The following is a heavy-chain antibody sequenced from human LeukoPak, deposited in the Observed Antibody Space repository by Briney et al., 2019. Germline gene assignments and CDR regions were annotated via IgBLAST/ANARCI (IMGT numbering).Heavy chain of an antibody. CDR1: GGTFSSYA. J-gene: IGHJ4*02. V-gene: IGHV1-69*01. Sequence: GSSVKVSCKASGGTFSSYAISWVRQAPGQGLEWMGGIIPNFGTANYAQKFQGRVTITADESTSTAYMELRSLRSDDTAVYYCAREGDSGSHHFDDYWGQGTLVTVSS. CDR3: AREGDSGSHHFDDY. D-gene: IGHD1-26*01. CDR2: IIPNFGTA.